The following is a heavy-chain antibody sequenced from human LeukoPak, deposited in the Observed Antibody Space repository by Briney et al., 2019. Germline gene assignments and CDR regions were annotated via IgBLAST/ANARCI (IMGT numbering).Heavy chain of an antibody. CDR2: ISWDTGSI. CDR1: EFTFEDYN. Sequence: GGSLRLSCAASEFTFEDYNMHWVRQAPGKGLEWVSGISWDTGSIGYADSVKGRVTISRDNAKNFLYLQMNSLRTEDMALYYCARAPYSGTYGDYFDYWGQGTLITVSS. D-gene: IGHD1-26*01. V-gene: IGHV3-9*03. J-gene: IGHJ4*02. CDR3: ARAPYSGTYGDYFDY.